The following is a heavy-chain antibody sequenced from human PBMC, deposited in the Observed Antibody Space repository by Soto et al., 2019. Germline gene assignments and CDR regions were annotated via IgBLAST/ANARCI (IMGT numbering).Heavy chain of an antibody. Sequence: WVGRIKSKTDGGTTDYAAPVKGRFTISRDDSKNTLYLQMNSLKTEDTAVYYCTPLDIVLVPAGFDPWGQGTLVTVS. CDR3: TPLDIVLVPAGFDP. CDR2: IKSKTDGGTT. V-gene: IGHV3-15*07. J-gene: IGHJ5*02. D-gene: IGHD2-2*01.